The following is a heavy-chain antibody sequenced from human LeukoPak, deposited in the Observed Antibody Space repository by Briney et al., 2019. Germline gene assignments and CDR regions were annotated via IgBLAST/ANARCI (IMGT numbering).Heavy chain of an antibody. Sequence: PSETLSLTCSVSIGSISSSKWWSWVRQSPVKGLEWIGEIYLYGTTNYNPSSTSRVTMSVDRSRNQFSLKLTSVTAADTAVYYCARQKWEQQGRDYYFNGLDVWGPGTTVIVSS. CDR2: IYLYGTT. J-gene: IGHJ6*02. D-gene: IGHD1/OR15-1a*01. V-gene: IGHV4-4*02. CDR1: IGSISSSKW. CDR3: ARQKWEQQGRDYYFNGLDV.